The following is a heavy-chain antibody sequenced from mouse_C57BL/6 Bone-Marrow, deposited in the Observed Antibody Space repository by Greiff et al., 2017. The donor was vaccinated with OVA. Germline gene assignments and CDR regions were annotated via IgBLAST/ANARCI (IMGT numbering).Heavy chain of an antibody. CDR2: IHPNSGST. V-gene: IGHV1-64*01. CDR1: GYTFTSYW. Sequence: VQLKQPGAELVKPGASVTLSCKASGYTFTSYWMHWVKQRPGHGLEWIGMIHPNSGSTNYNEKFKSKATLTVDKSSSTAYMQLSSLTSEDSAVYYCAGHLWYFDVWGTGTTVTVSS. J-gene: IGHJ1*03. CDR3: AGHLWYFDV.